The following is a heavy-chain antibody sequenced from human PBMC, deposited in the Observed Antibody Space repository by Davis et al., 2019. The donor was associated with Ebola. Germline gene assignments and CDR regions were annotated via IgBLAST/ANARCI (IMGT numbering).Heavy chain of an antibody. CDR3: GRGGGIGYYGMDV. CDR2: INPNSGGT. Sequence: AASVKVSCKASGYTLTGYYMHWVRQAPGQGLEWMGWINPNSGGTNYAQKFQGWVTMTRDTSISTAYMELSRLRSDDTAVYYCGRGGGIGYYGMDVWGQGTTVTVSS. J-gene: IGHJ6*02. CDR1: GYTLTGYY. D-gene: IGHD2-15*01. V-gene: IGHV1-2*04.